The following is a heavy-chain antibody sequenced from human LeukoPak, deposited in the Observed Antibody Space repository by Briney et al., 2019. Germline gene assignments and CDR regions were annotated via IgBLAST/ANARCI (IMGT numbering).Heavy chain of an antibody. J-gene: IGHJ4*02. CDR3: ARDGSYSGSGSPSYY. CDR1: GFTFSSYS. CDR2: ISTGSSYI. D-gene: IGHD3-10*01. V-gene: IGHV3-21*04. Sequence: GGSLRLSCAASGFTFSSYSMNWVRQAPGKGLEWVSSISTGSSYIYYADSVKGRFTVSRDNAKNSLYLLMNSLRAEDTAVYYCARDGSYSGSGSPSYYWGQGTLVTVSS.